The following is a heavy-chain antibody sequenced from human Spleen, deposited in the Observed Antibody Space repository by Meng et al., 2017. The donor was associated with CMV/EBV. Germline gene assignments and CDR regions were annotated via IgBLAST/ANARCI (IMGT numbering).Heavy chain of an antibody. J-gene: IGHJ4*02. Sequence: ASVKVSCKASGYTFTSYDINWVRQATGQGLEWMGWMNPNSGNTGYAQKFQGRVTITRNTSISTAYMELSSLRSEDTAVYYCARTYHLQYYFDYWGQGTLVTVSS. CDR2: MNPNSGNT. CDR1: GYTFTSYD. CDR3: ARTYHLQYYFDY. V-gene: IGHV1-8*03. D-gene: IGHD2-2*01.